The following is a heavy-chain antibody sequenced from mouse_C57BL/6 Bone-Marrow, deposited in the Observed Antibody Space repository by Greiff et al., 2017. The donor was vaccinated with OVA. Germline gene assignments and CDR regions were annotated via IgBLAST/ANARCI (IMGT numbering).Heavy chain of an antibody. CDR2: ISSGSSTI. V-gene: IGHV5-17*01. Sequence: EVKLMESGGGLVKPGGSLTLSCAASGFTFSDYGMHWVRQAPEKGLEWVAYISSGSSTIYYADTVKGRFTISRDNAKNTLFLQMTSLRSEDTAMYYCARPDDYDWFAYWGQGTLVTVSA. J-gene: IGHJ3*01. CDR3: ARPDDYDWFAY. D-gene: IGHD2-4*01. CDR1: GFTFSDYG.